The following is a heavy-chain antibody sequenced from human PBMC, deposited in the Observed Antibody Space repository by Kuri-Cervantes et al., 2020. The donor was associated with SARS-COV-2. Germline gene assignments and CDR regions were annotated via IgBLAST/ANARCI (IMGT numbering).Heavy chain of an antibody. D-gene: IGHD4-11*01. CDR3: ARVRATVPNYYYYYYYMDV. V-gene: IGHV3-53*01. Sequence: GESLKISCAASGFTVSSNYMSWVRQAPGKGLEWVSVIYSGGSTYYADSVKGRFTIPRDNSKNTLYLQMNSLRAEDTAVYYCARVRATVPNYYYYYYYMDVWGKGTTVTVSS. CDR2: IYSGGST. J-gene: IGHJ6*03. CDR1: GFTVSSNY.